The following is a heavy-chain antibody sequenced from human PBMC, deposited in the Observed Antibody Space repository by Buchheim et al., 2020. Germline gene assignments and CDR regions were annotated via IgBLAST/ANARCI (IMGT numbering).Heavy chain of an antibody. D-gene: IGHD3-10*01. CDR1: GGSLSGYY. CDR2: VIASGAT. V-gene: IGHV4-34*01. J-gene: IGHJ4*02. Sequence: QVQLQQWGAGLMKPSETLSLSCAVYGGSLSGYYWNWLRQTPGKGLEWIGEVIASGATNYNPSLKSRVTISLDSSNNHVSLRLTSVTAADTAVYYCARGLRDSRKFYLVPIDSWGQGTL. CDR3: ARGLRDSRKFYLVPIDS.